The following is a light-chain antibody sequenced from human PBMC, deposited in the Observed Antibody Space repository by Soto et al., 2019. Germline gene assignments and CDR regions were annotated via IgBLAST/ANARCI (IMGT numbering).Light chain of an antibody. CDR3: QHYKSYPWT. V-gene: IGKV1-5*01. Sequence: DIQMTQSPSTLSASIGDGVTITCRASEDINDWLAWYQQKPGNAPKFLIYDASTLQSGVPSRFSGSGSGTEFTLTTSSLQPDDFATYYCQHYKSYPWTFGQGTKVDI. CDR1: EDINDW. J-gene: IGKJ1*01. CDR2: DAS.